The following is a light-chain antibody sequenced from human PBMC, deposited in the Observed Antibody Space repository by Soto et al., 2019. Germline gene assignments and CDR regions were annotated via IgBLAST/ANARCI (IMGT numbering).Light chain of an antibody. CDR2: EVS. Sequence: QSVLTQPPSASGSPGESVTIPQTATNSDVGGFNYVSWYRQDPGKPPKLMIYEVSKRPSGVPDRFSGSKSGNTASLTVSGLQAEDEADYYCISYAGSDNYVFGNGTKVTVL. J-gene: IGLJ1*01. CDR1: NSDVGGFNY. CDR3: ISYAGSDNYV. V-gene: IGLV2-8*01.